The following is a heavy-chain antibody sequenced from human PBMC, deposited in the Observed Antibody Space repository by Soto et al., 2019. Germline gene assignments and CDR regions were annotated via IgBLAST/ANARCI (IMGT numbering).Heavy chain of an antibody. CDR3: ARDWGCGKRTCYVPDF. CDR2: SNGKNGYT. CDR1: GYNFTNYG. J-gene: IGHJ4*02. Sequence: VQLVQSGVEVKKPGASVKASCKASGYNFTNYGVSWVRQAPGQGLEWMGWSNGKNGYTKYAQKFQARVPMTTARSTSTAYMHLTSLKSDDTAVYYCARDWGCGKRTCYVPDFWGQGTLVTVSS. D-gene: IGHD3-16*01. V-gene: IGHV1-18*01.